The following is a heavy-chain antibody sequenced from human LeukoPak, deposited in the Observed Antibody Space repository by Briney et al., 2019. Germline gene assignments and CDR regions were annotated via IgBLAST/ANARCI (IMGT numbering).Heavy chain of an antibody. D-gene: IGHD3-10*01. CDR2: VSPYNGNT. V-gene: IGHV1-18*01. CDR3: ARNGRVRRVVKDLFEY. CDR1: GYTFTSYG. J-gene: IGHJ4*02. Sequence: GASVTVSCKGAGYTFTSYGFSWVRQAPGQGLEWMGRVSPYNGNTYYSQRFQDRVTITKDTSTGTAYMDLRNLRTDDTAMYYCARNGRVRRVVKDLFEYWGQGTLVAVSS.